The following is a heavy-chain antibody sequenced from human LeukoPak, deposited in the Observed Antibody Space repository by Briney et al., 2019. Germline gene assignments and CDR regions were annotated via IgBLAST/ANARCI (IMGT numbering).Heavy chain of an antibody. CDR3: ASTLLWFGSLRAPKRVRPEIDYYYGMDV. Sequence: PGRSLRLSCAASGFTFSSYGMHWVRQAPGKGLEWVAVISYDGSNKYYADSVKGRFTISRDNSKNTLYLQMNSLRAEDTAVYYCASTLLWFGSLRAPKRVRPEIDYYYGMDVWGQGTTVTVSS. J-gene: IGHJ6*02. CDR2: ISYDGSNK. V-gene: IGHV3-30*03. D-gene: IGHD3-10*01. CDR1: GFTFSSYG.